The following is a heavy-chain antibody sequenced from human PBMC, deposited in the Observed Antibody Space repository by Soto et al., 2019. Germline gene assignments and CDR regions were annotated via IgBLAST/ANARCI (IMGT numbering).Heavy chain of an antibody. D-gene: IGHD7-27*01. J-gene: IGHJ4*02. CDR3: AKEVSLGSTVDLGY. CDR2: ISGSGGST. V-gene: IGHV3-23*01. Sequence: PGGSLRLSCAASGFTFSIFAMSWVRQSPGKRLEWVSTISGSGGSTYYADAVKGRFTISRDNSMGTLYLQMKSLRVEDTATYYCAKEVSLGSTVDLGYWGQGALVTVSS. CDR1: GFTFSIFA.